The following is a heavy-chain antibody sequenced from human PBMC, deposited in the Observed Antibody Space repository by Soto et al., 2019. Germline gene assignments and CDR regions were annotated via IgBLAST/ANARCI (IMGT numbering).Heavy chain of an antibody. CDR1: GFTFSSYE. CDR3: ARVPFRRYGMDV. V-gene: IGHV3-48*03. Sequence: SLRLSCAASGFTFSSYEMNWVRQAPGKGLEWVSYISSSGSTIYYADSVKGRFTISRDNAKNSLYLQMNSLRAEDTAVYYCARVPFRRYGMDVWGQGTTVTVSS. CDR2: ISSSGSTI. J-gene: IGHJ6*02.